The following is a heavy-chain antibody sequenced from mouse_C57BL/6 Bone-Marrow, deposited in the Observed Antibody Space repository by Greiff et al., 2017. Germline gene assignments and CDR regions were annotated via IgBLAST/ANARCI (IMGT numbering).Heavy chain of an antibody. CDR2: IYPGSGST. J-gene: IGHJ1*03. Sequence: QVQQQQPGAELVKPGASVKMSCKASGYTFTSYWITWVKQRPGQGLEWIGDIYPGSGSTNYNEKFKSKATLTVDTSSSTAYMQLSSLTSEDSAVYYCARPYYSNYWYFDVWGTGTTVTVSA. CDR3: ARPYYSNYWYFDV. D-gene: IGHD2-5*01. CDR1: GYTFTSYW. V-gene: IGHV1-55*01.